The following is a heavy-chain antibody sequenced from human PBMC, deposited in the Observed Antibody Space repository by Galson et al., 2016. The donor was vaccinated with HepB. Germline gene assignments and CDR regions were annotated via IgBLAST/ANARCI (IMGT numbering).Heavy chain of an antibody. J-gene: IGHJ6*02. Sequence: SETLSLTCTVSGGSISSSNYFWGWIRQPPGKGLEWIGNFYNSGSNSYNPSLQSRDTISVDTSKNRTSQKLSSVTAADTTVYHCASLYCSSTSCCGYCGMDVWGQGTTVTVSS. CDR3: ASLYCSSTSCCGYCGMDV. CDR1: GGSISSSNYF. V-gene: IGHV4-39*01. D-gene: IGHD2-2*01. CDR2: FYNSGSN.